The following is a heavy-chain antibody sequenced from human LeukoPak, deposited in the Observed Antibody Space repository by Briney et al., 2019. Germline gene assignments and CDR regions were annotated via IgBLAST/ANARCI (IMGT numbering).Heavy chain of an antibody. D-gene: IGHD2-2*01. V-gene: IGHV1-46*01. CDR3: ASDLGYCGSTSCDDGDY. J-gene: IGHJ4*02. CDR1: GYTFTSYY. CDR2: INPSGGST. Sequence: ASVKVSCKASGYTFTSYYMHWVRQAPGQGLEWMGIINPSGGSTSYAQKFQGRVTMTRDTSTSTVYMELSSLRSEDTAVYYCASDLGYCGSTSCDDGDYWGQGTLVTVSS.